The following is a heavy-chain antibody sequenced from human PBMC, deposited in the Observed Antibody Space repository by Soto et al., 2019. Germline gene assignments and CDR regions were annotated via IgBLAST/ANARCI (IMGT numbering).Heavy chain of an antibody. CDR2: INHSGST. CDR3: ARGIAAAGSHYGMDV. V-gene: IGHV4-34*01. J-gene: IGHJ6*02. CDR1: GGSFSGYY. D-gene: IGHD6-13*01. Sequence: TCAVYGGSFSGYYWSWIRQAPGKGLEWIGEINHSGSTNYNPSLKSRVTISVDTSKNQFSLKLSSVTAADTAVYYCARGIAAAGSHYGMDVWGQGTTVTVSS.